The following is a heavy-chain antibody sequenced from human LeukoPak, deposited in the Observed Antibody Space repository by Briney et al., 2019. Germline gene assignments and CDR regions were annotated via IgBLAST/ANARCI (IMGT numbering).Heavy chain of an antibody. D-gene: IGHD2-2*01. J-gene: IGHJ5*02. V-gene: IGHV6-1*01. CDR3: ARGAGDIVVVPAADPFDP. CDR1: GDSVSSNSAA. CDR2: TYYRSKWYN. Sequence: SQTLSLTRAISGDSVSSNSAAWNWIRQSPSRGLEWLGRTYYRSKWYNDYAVSVKSLISINPDTSKNQFSLQLNSVTPEDTAVYYCARGAGDIVVVPAADPFDPWGQGTLVTVSS.